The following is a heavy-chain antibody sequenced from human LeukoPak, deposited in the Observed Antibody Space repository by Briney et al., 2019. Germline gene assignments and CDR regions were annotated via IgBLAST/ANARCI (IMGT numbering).Heavy chain of an antibody. CDR3: ARGSSSWYGVTYFDY. D-gene: IGHD6-13*01. CDR2: IIPIFGTA. J-gene: IGHJ4*02. CDR1: GGTFSSYA. V-gene: IGHV1-69*05. Sequence: SVRVSCKASGGTFSSYAISWVRQAPGQGLEWMGGIIPIFGTANYAQKFQGRVTITTDESTSTAYMELSSLRSEDTAVYYCARGSSSWYGVTYFDYWGQGTLVTVSS.